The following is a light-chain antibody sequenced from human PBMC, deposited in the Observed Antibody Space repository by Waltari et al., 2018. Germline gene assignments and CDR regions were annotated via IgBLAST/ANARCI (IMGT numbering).Light chain of an antibody. V-gene: IGLV2-8*01. CDR3: SSYGGSSTLV. CDR1: SNDVGGFDY. CDR2: EVN. Sequence: QSALTQPPSASGSPGQSVTISCTGSSNDVGGFDYVSWYQQQPGKAPKLIIHEVNKRPSGVPDRCSGSKSGNSAYLTVSGLQADDEGDYHCSSYGGSSTLVFGGGTKLTVL. J-gene: IGLJ2*01.